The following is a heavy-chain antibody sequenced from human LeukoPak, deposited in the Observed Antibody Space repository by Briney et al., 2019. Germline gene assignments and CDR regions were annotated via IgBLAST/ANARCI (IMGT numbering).Heavy chain of an antibody. Sequence: GGSLRLSCAASGYSFTSYWIGWVRQMPGKGLEWMAIIYPGDSDTRSSPSFQGQVTISADKSISTAYLQWSSLKASDTAMYYCARHGMGDYGGNSYYFDYWGQGTLVTVSS. J-gene: IGHJ4*02. V-gene: IGHV5-51*01. CDR1: GYSFTSYW. D-gene: IGHD4-23*01. CDR2: IYPGDSDT. CDR3: ARHGMGDYGGNSYYFDY.